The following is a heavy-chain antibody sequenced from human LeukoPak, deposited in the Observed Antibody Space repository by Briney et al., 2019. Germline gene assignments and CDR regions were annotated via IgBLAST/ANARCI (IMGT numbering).Heavy chain of an antibody. V-gene: IGHV4-59*01. D-gene: IGHD1-26*01. CDR1: APSISIYY. J-gene: IGHJ4*02. CDR3: ARAGWEQIGGGLLPDY. Sequence: SSETLSPTCTLYAPSISIYYWRWIRQPPGKGLEWLGYIYYSGSTNYNTPLKSRVTISVDTSKNQFSLKLSSVTAADTAVYYCARAGWEQIGGGLLPDYWGQGTLVTVSS. CDR2: IYYSGST.